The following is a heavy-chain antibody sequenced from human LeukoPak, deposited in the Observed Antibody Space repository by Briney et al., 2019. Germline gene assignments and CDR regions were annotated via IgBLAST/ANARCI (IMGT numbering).Heavy chain of an antibody. CDR3: ATDLDTAMAYYFDY. J-gene: IGHJ4*02. CDR2: FDPEDGET. V-gene: IGHV1-24*01. CDR1: GYTLTELS. Sequence: ASVKVSCKGSGYTLTELSMHWVRQAPGKGLEWMGGFDPEDGETIYAQKFQGRVTMTEDTSTDTAYMELSSLRSEDTAVYYCATDLDTAMAYYFDYWGQGTLLTVSS. D-gene: IGHD5-18*01.